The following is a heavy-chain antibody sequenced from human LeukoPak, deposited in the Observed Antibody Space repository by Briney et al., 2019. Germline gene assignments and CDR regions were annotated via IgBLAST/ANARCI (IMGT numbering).Heavy chain of an antibody. D-gene: IGHD3-22*01. CDR1: GFTFSSYG. CDR2: IRYDGSNK. V-gene: IGHV3-30*02. J-gene: IGHJ4*02. CDR3: AKEGPYYDSSGYLEPLRY. Sequence: PGGSLRLSCAASGFTFSSYGMHWVRQAPGKGLEWVAFIRYDGSNKYYADSVKGRFTISRDNSKNTLYLQMNSLRAEDTAVYYCAKEGPYYDSSGYLEPLRYWGQGTLVTVSS.